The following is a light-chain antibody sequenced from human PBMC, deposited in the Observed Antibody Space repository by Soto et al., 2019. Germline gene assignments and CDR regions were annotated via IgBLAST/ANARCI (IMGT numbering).Light chain of an antibody. Sequence: SYDLTQPSSVSVSPGQTARITCSGDVLAKKYARWFQQKPGQAPVLVIYKDSERPSGIPERFSGSSSGTTVTLTISGAQVEDEADYYCYSAADNNRVFGGGTQLTVL. V-gene: IGLV3-27*01. CDR1: VLAKKY. J-gene: IGLJ3*02. CDR2: KDS. CDR3: YSAADNNRV.